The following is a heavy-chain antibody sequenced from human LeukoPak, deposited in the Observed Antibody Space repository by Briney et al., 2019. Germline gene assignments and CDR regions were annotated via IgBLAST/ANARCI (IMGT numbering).Heavy chain of an antibody. Sequence: QPGGSLRLSCAASGFTFSIYAMSWVRQAPGKGLQWVSSITSRGESTWYVDSVKGRFNITRDNSENTLYLQMHSLRAEDTAVYYCARDRPNYYGSDGHYYRRDGDYWGRGTLVSVSS. CDR2: ITSRGEST. V-gene: IGHV3-23*01. CDR3: ARDRPNYYGSDGHYYRRDGDY. D-gene: IGHD3-10*01. CDR1: GFTFSIYA. J-gene: IGHJ4*02.